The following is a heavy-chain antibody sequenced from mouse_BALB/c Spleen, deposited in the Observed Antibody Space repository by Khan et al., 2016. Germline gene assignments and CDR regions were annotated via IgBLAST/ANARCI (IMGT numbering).Heavy chain of an antibody. CDR3: MRYGNYWYFDV. Sequence: EVQLLETGGGLVQPGGSRGLSCEGSGFTFSGFWMSWVRQTPGKTLEWIGDINSDGSATNYAPSIKDRFTIFRDNDKSTLYLQMSNVRSEDTATXFCMRYGNYWYFDVWGAGTTVTISS. V-gene: IGHV11-2*02. D-gene: IGHD2-1*01. CDR2: INSDGSAT. J-gene: IGHJ1*01. CDR1: GFTFSGFW.